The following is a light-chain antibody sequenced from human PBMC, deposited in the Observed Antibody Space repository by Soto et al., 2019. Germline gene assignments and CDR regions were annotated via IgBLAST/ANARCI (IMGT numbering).Light chain of an antibody. V-gene: IGKV1-17*03. CDR2: GAS. CDR3: LQYHTYPWT. J-gene: IGKJ1*01. CDR1: QDIYNY. Sequence: DIQMTQSPSAMSASVGDRVTITCRASQDIYNYFAWFQQKPGKVPKRLIYGASSLQSGVPSRFSGSGIGTEFTLTISSLQLEDFATYYCLQYHTYPWTFGQGTTVEI.